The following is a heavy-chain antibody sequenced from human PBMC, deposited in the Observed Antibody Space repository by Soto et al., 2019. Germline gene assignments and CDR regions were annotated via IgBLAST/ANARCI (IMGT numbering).Heavy chain of an antibody. D-gene: IGHD1-26*01. V-gene: IGHV6-1*01. J-gene: IGHJ5*01. CDR3: TRALSGSYDS. CDR2: TYYRSKWST. CDR1: GDSVSSKSAA. Sequence: PSETLSLTCAISGDSVSSKSAAWNWIRQSPSRGLEWLGRTYYRSKWSTDYAVSVKSRITINPDTSKNQFSLQLNSVTPEDTAVYYCTRALSGSYDSWGQGTLVTVSS.